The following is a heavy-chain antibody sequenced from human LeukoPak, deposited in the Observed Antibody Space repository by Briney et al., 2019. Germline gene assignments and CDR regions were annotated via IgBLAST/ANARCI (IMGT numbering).Heavy chain of an antibody. V-gene: IGHV6-1*01. CDR1: GDSVSNNGVA. CDR2: TYFGSKWCN. Sequence: SQTLSLTCAISGDSVSNNGVAWNWIRQSPARGLEWLGRTYFGSKWCNDYAMSVKSRITINPDTSKNQFSLQLNSVTPEDTAAYFCAKQRSRALDLWGQGTMVTVSS. D-gene: IGHD1/OR15-1a*01. J-gene: IGHJ3*01. CDR3: AKQRSRALDL.